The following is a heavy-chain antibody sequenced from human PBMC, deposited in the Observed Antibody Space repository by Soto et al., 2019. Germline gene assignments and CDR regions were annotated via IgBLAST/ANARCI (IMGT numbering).Heavy chain of an antibody. CDR2: IKSKTDGGTT. Sequence: EVQLVESGGGLVKPGGSLRLSCAASGFTFSNAWMSWVRQAPGKGLEWVGRIKSKTDGGTTDYAAPVKGRFTISRDDSKNTLYLQMNSLKTEDTAVYYCTTQSYDYIWGRCRPIDYWGQGTLVTVSS. V-gene: IGHV3-15*01. J-gene: IGHJ4*02. D-gene: IGHD3-16*01. CDR3: TTQSYDYIWGRCRPIDY. CDR1: GFTFSNAW.